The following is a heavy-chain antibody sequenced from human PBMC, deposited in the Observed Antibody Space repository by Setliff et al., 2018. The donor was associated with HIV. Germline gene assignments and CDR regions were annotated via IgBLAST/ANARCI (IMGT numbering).Heavy chain of an antibody. CDR1: EYSFTNYW. CDR3: ARLSKYYDFWTPDS. D-gene: IGHD3-3*01. CDR2: IWPVDSDT. V-gene: IGHV5-51*01. Sequence: PGESLKISCQGSEYSFTNYWAGWVRQMPDKGLEWLGLIWPVDSDTIYNPSFQGQVTLSADKSISTVYLQWSRLRAPDTAMYYCARLSKYYDFWTPDSWGQGTLVTVSS. J-gene: IGHJ4*02.